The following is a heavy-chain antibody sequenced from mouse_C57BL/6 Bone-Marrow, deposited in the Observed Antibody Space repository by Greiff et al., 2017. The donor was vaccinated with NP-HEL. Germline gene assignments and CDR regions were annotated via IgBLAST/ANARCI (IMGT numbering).Heavy chain of an antibody. D-gene: IGHD1-1*01. CDR1: GYTFTSYG. CDR2: IYPRNGNT. J-gene: IGHJ4*01. V-gene: IGHV1-81*01. CDR3: ARPVVAPYYAMDY. Sequence: QLQQSGAELARPGASVKLSCKASGYTFTSYGISWVKQRTGQGLEWNGEIYPRNGNTYYNEKFKGKATLTADKSSSTAYMELRSLTSEDSAVYFCARPVVAPYYAMDYWGQGTSVTVSS.